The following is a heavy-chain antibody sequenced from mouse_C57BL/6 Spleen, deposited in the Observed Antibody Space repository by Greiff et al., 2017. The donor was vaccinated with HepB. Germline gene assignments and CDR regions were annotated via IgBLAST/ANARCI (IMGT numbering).Heavy chain of an antibody. D-gene: IGHD1-1*01. CDR3: ARENDFYGSNFDY. Sequence: VQLQQPGAELVKPGASVKLSCKASGYTFTSYWMHWVKQRPGQGLEWIGMIHPNSGSTNYNEKFKSKATLTVDKSSSTAYMQLSSLTSEDSAVYYCARENDFYGSNFDYWGQGTTLTVSS. J-gene: IGHJ2*01. CDR2: IHPNSGST. CDR1: GYTFTSYW. V-gene: IGHV1-64*01.